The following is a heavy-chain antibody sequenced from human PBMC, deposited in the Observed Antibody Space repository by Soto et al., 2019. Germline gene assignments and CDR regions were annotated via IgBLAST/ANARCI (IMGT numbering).Heavy chain of an antibody. V-gene: IGHV4-59*08. CDR1: GGSISSYY. D-gene: IGHD6-6*01. CDR2: IYYSGST. Sequence: SETLSLTCTVSGGSISSYYWSWIRQPPGKGLEWIGYIYYSGSTNYNPSLKSRVTISVDTSKNQFSLKLSSVTAADTAVYYCARSSSSSLYYYYYMDVWGKGTTVTVSS. J-gene: IGHJ6*03. CDR3: ARSSSSSLYYYYYMDV.